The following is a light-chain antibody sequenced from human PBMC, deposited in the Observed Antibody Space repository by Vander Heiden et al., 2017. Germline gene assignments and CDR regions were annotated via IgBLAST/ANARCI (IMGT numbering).Light chain of an antibody. J-gene: IGKJ5*01. V-gene: IGKV3-15*01. CDR2: AAS. CDR3: QQENNGPLPLT. CDR1: QSVSSN. Sequence: EIVMTQSPATLSVSPGERATLSCRASQSVSSNLAWYQQKPGQAPRLLIYAASTRATGIKARFSGSGDGTEGSLTIISRQSEDFAVYYSQQENNGPLPLTFGQGTRLEIK.